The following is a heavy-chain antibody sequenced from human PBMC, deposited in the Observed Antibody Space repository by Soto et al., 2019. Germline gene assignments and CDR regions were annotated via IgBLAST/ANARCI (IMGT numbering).Heavy chain of an antibody. J-gene: IGHJ6*02. V-gene: IGHV3-9*01. D-gene: IGHD2-21*02. CDR3: AKDMSVVVTNYGMDV. CDR2: INWNSGDI. Sequence: VQLVESGGGLVQPGRSLRLSCAASGFRFDDYAMHWVRQPPGKGLEWVSGINWNSGDIGHVDSVKGRFTISRDNAKNSLYLQMNSLRPEDTALYYCAKDMSVVVTNYGMDVWGQGTMVTVSS. CDR1: GFRFDDYA.